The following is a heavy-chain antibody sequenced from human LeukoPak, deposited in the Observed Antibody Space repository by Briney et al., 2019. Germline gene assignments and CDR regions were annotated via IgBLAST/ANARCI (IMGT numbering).Heavy chain of an antibody. D-gene: IGHD4/OR15-4a*01. CDR1: GFTFSSYS. CDR3: ARGEPVVQTPDY. CDR2: ISSSSSYI. V-gene: IGHV3-21*01. Sequence: GGSLRLSCAASGFTFSSYSMNWVRQAPGKGLEWVSSISSSSSYIYYADSVKGRFTISRDNAKNSLYLQMNSLRAEDTAVYYCARGEPVVQTPDYWGQGTLVTVSS. J-gene: IGHJ4*02.